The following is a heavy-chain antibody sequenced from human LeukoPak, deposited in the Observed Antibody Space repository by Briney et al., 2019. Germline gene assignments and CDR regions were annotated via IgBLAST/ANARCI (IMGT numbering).Heavy chain of an antibody. J-gene: IGHJ4*02. Sequence: GASVKVSCKASGYTFTSYGMHWVRQAPGQRLEWMGWINAGNGNTKYSQKFQGRVTITADKSTSTAYMELSSLRSEDTAVYYCARDTFGAGTGNFDYWGQGTLDTVSS. CDR1: GYTFTSYG. CDR2: INAGNGNT. CDR3: ARDTFGAGTGNFDY. V-gene: IGHV1-3*01. D-gene: IGHD6-19*01.